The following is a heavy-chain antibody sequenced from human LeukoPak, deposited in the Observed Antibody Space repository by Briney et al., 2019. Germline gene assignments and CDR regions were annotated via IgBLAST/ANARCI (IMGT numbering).Heavy chain of an antibody. D-gene: IGHD2-2*01. Sequence: ASVKVSCKASGYTFTGYYMHWVRQAPGQGLEWMGWINRNSGGTNYAQKFQGRVTMTRDKSISTAYLELSRLRSDDTAVYYCASARRQYQLRRWGKRTMVTVSS. CDR2: INRNSGGT. J-gene: IGHJ4*02. V-gene: IGHV1-2*02. CDR1: GYTFTGYY. CDR3: ASARRQYQLRR.